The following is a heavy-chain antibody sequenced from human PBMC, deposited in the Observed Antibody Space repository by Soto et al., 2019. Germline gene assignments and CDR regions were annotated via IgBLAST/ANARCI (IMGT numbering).Heavy chain of an antibody. V-gene: IGHV3-13*01. CDR2: IGTAGDT. Sequence: PGGSLRLSCAASGFTFSSYDMHWVRQATGKGLEWVSAIGTAGDTYYPGSVKGRFTISRENAKNSLYLQMNSLRAEDTAVYYCAREIRTTVTTSGYYYYGMDVWGQGTTVTVSS. CDR3: AREIRTTVTTSGYYYYGMDV. CDR1: GFTFSSYD. D-gene: IGHD4-4*01. J-gene: IGHJ6*02.